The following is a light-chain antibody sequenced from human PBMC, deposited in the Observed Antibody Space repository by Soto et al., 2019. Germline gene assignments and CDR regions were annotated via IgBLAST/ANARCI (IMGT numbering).Light chain of an antibody. CDR2: GAS. Sequence: EIVLTQSPGTLSLSPGDRATLSCRASQSVSRSYLAWYQQKPGQAPRLLIYGASSRATGIPDRFSGSGSGTDFTLTISRLEPEDFAVYYCQQYSSSPVTFGPGTKVDIK. J-gene: IGKJ3*01. CDR1: QSVSRSY. V-gene: IGKV3-20*01. CDR3: QQYSSSPVT.